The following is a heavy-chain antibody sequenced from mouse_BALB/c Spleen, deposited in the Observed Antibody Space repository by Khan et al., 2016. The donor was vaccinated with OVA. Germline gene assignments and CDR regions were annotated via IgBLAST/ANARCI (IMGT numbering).Heavy chain of an antibody. CDR2: ISYSGST. Sequence: EVQLVESGPGLVKPSQSLSLTCTVTGYSITSNYAWSWIRQLPGNKLEWMGYISYSGSTNYNPSLKSRISVTRDTSKNQFFLQLNSVTTEDTATXYCARQNYYGDALDYWGQGTSVTVSS. CDR1: GYSITSNYA. D-gene: IGHD1-2*01. CDR3: ARQNYYGDALDY. J-gene: IGHJ4*01. V-gene: IGHV3-2*02.